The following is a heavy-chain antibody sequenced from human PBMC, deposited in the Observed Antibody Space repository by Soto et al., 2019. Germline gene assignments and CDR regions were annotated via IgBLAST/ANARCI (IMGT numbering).Heavy chain of an antibody. CDR3: ARDRGYSLID. V-gene: IGHV3-30-3*01. CDR2: ISYDGSNK. D-gene: IGHD3-22*01. CDR1: GFTFSSYA. J-gene: IGHJ4*02. Sequence: QVQLVESGGGLVKPGGSLRLSCAASGFTFSSYAMHWVRQAPGKGLEWVAVISYDGSNKYYADSVKGRFTISRDNSKNTLYLQMNSLRAEDTAVYYCARDRGYSLIDWGQGTLVTVSS.